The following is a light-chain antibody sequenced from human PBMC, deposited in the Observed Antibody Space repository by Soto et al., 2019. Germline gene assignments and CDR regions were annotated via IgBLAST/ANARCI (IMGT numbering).Light chain of an antibody. Sequence: QSVLTQPASVSGSPGQSITISCTGTSSDVGGYNYVSWHQQHPGKAPKLMIFEVSYRPSGVSDRFSGSKSGNTASLTISGLQADYEADYYCSSNTRSSLYVFGTGTQLTVL. CDR2: EVS. V-gene: IGLV2-14*01. CDR1: SSDVGGYNY. J-gene: IGLJ1*01. CDR3: SSNTRSSLYV.